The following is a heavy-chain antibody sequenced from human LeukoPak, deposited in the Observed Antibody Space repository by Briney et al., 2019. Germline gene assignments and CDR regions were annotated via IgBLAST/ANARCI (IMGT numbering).Heavy chain of an antibody. J-gene: IGHJ5*02. CDR1: GYTFTSYY. CDR2: INPSGGST. CDR3: ARGSSWYGEVSLFDP. Sequence: ASVKVSCKASGYTFTSYYMHWVRQAPGQGLEWMGIINPSGGSTSYAQKFQGRVTMTRDMSTSTDYMELSSLRSEDTAVYYCARGSSWYGEVSLFDPWGQGTLVTVSS. D-gene: IGHD6-13*01. V-gene: IGHV1-46*01.